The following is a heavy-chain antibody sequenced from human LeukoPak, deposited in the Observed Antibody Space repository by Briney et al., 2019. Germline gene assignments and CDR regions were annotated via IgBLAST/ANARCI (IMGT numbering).Heavy chain of an antibody. V-gene: IGHV1-69*10. CDR2: IIPIFGIA. CDR3: ARDDDLEWLFDY. Sequence: ASVKVSCKASGGTFSSYAISWVRQAPGQGLEWMGGIIPIFGIANYAQKFQGRVTITADKSTSTAYMELSSLRSEDTAVYYCARDDDLEWLFDYWGQGTLVTVSS. J-gene: IGHJ4*02. CDR1: GGTFSSYA. D-gene: IGHD3-3*01.